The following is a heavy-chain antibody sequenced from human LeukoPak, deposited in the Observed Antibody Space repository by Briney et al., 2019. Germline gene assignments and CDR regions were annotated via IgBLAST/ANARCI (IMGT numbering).Heavy chain of an antibody. CDR3: ARHYDGRETRSYYEDY. Sequence: PSETLSLTCTVSRDSITSHYWSWIRQPPGKGLGWIGYINYSGSTDYNPSLKSRVTMSVETSKNQFSLKLSSVTAADTAVYYCARHYDGRETRSYYEDYWGQGTLVIVSS. CDR2: INYSGST. D-gene: IGHD1-26*01. J-gene: IGHJ4*02. CDR1: RDSITSHY. V-gene: IGHV4-59*08.